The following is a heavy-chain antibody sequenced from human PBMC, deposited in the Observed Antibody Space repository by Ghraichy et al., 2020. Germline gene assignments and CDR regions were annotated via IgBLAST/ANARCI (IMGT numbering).Heavy chain of an antibody. J-gene: IGHJ4*02. D-gene: IGHD3-3*01. CDR2: IYYSGST. V-gene: IGHV4-39*01. CDR1: GGSISSSSYY. CDR3: AGSRLEWLFSNDY. Sequence: SETLSLTCTVSGGSISSSSYYWGWIRQPPGKGLKWIGSIYYSGSTYYNPYLQSRVTISVDTSKNQFSLKLSSVTAADTAVYYCAGSRLEWLFSNDYWGQGTLVTVSS.